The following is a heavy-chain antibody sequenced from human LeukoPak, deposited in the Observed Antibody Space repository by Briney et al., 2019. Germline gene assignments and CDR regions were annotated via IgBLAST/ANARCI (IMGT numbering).Heavy chain of an antibody. V-gene: IGHV4-59*01. CDR2: IYYSGST. Sequence: SETLSLTCTVSGGSISSCYWSWLRQPPGKGLEWIGYIYYSGSTNYNPSLKSRVTISVDTSKNQFSLKLSSVTAADTAVYYCARVEAEMATESGWFDPWGQGTLVTVSS. J-gene: IGHJ5*02. CDR3: ARVEAEMATESGWFDP. CDR1: GGSISSCY. D-gene: IGHD5-24*01.